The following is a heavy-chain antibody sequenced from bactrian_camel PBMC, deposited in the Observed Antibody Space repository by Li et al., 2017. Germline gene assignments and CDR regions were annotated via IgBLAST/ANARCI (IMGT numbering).Heavy chain of an antibody. CDR1: GFTFSSRD. V-gene: IGHV3S40*01. Sequence: VQLVESGGCLVQPGGSLRLSCAASGFTFSSRDMSWVRQVPGKGLEWVSTISGDGSSTYYADSVKGRFTISRDNAKNTLYLQMNSLKTEDTAVYYCATWWSVGFWGQGTQVTVS. CDR2: ISGDGSST. D-gene: IGHD7*01. CDR3: ATWWSVGF. J-gene: IGHJ6*01.